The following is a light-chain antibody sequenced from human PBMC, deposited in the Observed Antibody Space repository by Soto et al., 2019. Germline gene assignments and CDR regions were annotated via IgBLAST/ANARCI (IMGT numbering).Light chain of an antibody. CDR2: GVS. CDR3: QQYGSSPPVT. CDR1: QSVRSTY. V-gene: IGKV3-20*01. J-gene: IGKJ4*01. Sequence: EIVMTQSPVTLSVSPGERATLSCRASQSVRSTYLAWYQQKPGQAPRLLIFGVSNRAAGIPARFSGSGSGTDFTLTISRLEPEDFAVYYCQQYGSSPPVTFGGGTKVDIK.